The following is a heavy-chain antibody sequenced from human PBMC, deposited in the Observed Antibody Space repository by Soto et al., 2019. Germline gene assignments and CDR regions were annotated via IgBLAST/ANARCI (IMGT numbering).Heavy chain of an antibody. J-gene: IGHJ4*02. V-gene: IGHV1-69*04. Sequence: QVQLVQSGAEVKGPGSSVKVSCKASGDTFNFYSINWVRQAPGLGLEWMGRVNPILSMSNFAQRFQGRVTMTADKSTSTAYMEFSGLRSEDTAIYYCATSYGSGYRAFDYWGQGALVTVSS. D-gene: IGHD3-10*01. CDR1: GDTFNFYS. CDR2: VNPILSMS. CDR3: ATSYGSGYRAFDY.